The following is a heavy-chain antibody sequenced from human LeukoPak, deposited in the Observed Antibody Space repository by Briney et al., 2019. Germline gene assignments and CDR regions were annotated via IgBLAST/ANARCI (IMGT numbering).Heavy chain of an antibody. CDR3: AFPRRGELLLPSCDY. D-gene: IGHD1-26*01. Sequence: GASLRLSCAASGFTFSSYAMSWVRQAPGKGLEWVSGVSGSGGSTYYADSVKGRFTISRDNFKNTLYLQMNSLRAEDTAVYYCAFPRRGELLLPSCDYWGQRTLVTVS. CDR1: GFTFSSYA. CDR2: VSGSGGST. J-gene: IGHJ4*02. V-gene: IGHV3-23*01.